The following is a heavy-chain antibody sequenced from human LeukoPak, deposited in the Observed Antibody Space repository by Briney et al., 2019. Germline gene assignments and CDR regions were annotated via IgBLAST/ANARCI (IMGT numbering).Heavy chain of an antibody. D-gene: IGHD6-19*01. J-gene: IGHJ4*02. CDR3: ARAVAGGNFDY. CDR1: RDTFSSYA. V-gene: IGHV1-69*13. Sequence: EASVKVSCKASRDTFSSYAISGVRQAPGQGLEWMGGIIPIFGTANYAQKFQGRVTITADESTSTAYMELSSLRSEDTAVYYCARAVAGGNFDYWGQGTLVTVSS. CDR2: IIPIFGTA.